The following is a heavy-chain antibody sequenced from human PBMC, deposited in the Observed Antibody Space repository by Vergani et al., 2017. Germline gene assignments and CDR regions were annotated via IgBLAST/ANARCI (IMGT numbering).Heavy chain of an antibody. Sequence: EVQLLESGGGLVQPGGSLRLSCAASGFTFSSYSMNWVRQAPGKGLEWVSSISSSSSYIYYADSVKGRFTISIDNAKNSLYLQMNSRRAEDTAVYYCAKASDIVVVPAAIGGYYFDYWGQGTLVTVSS. CDR2: ISSSSSYI. D-gene: IGHD2-2*02. CDR3: AKASDIVVVPAAIGGYYFDY. V-gene: IGHV3-21*01. CDR1: GFTFSSYS. J-gene: IGHJ4*02.